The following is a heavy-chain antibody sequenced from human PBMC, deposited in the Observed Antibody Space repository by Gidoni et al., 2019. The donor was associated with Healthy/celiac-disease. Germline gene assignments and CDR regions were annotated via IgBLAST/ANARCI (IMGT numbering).Heavy chain of an antibody. V-gene: IGHV4-34*01. J-gene: IGHJ6*02. D-gene: IGHD3-10*01. CDR1: GGSFSGYY. CDR2: INHSGST. Sequence: QVQLQQWGAGLLKPSETLSLTCAVYGGSFSGYYWSWIRQPPGKGLEWIGEINHSGSTNYNPSLKSRVTISVDTSKNQFSLKLSSVTAADTAVYYCARGEVRGVRTMDVWGQGTTVTVSS. CDR3: ARGEVRGVRTMDV.